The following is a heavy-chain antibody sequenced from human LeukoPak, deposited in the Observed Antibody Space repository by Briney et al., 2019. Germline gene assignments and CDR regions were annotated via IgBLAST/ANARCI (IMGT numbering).Heavy chain of an antibody. V-gene: IGHV1-2*02. J-gene: IGHJ6*02. Sequence: GASVKVSCKASGYTFTGYHMHWVRQAPGQGLEWLGWINPNSGDTSYAQKFQSRVTMTRDTSISTAYMELSSLRSDDTAVYYCAKTDARSSSYYYTLDVWGQGTTVTVSS. CDR3: AKTDARSSSYYYTLDV. CDR2: INPNSGDT. CDR1: GYTFTGYH.